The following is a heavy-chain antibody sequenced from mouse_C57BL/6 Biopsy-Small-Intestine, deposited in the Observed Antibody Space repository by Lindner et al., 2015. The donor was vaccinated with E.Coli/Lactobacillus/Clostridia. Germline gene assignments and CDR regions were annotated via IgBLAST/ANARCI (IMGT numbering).Heavy chain of an antibody. J-gene: IGHJ1*03. D-gene: IGHD1-1*02. CDR3: ARRWGWYFDV. CDR1: GYTFTGYW. V-gene: IGHV1-9*01. Sequence: VQLQESGAELMKPGASVKLSCKATGYTFTGYWIEWVKQRPGHGLEWIGEIVPGSDSPNYNEKVTGKATITAETSSNTVYMQLSSLTTEDSAIYYCARRWGWYFDVWGTGTTVTVLL. CDR2: IVPGSDSP.